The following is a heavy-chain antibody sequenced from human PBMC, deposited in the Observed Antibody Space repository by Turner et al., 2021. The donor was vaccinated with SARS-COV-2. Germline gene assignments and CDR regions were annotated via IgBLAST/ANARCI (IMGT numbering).Heavy chain of an antibody. Sequence: EVQLVQSGAEVKKPGESLKISCKGSGYSFTNYWIGWVRQMPGKGLEWMGIIYPDDSDTRYSPSFQGQVTISADKSISTAYLQWSSLKASDTAMYYCARRTIAYSSGWYIDSGMDVWGQGTTVTVS. CDR3: ARRTIAYSSGWYIDSGMDV. D-gene: IGHD6-19*01. CDR1: GYSFTNYW. CDR2: IYPDDSDT. J-gene: IGHJ6*02. V-gene: IGHV5-51*01.